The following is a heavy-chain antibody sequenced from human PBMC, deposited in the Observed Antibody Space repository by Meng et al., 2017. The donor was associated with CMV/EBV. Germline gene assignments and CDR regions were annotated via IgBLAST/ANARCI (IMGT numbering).Heavy chain of an antibody. Sequence: SVKVSCKASGGTFSSYAISWVRQAPGQGLEWMGGIIPIFGTANYAQKFQGRVTITTDESTSTAYMELSSLRSEDTAVYYCARVDCGGDCYRGGWFDPWGQGTLVTVSS. D-gene: IGHD2-21*01. CDR1: GGTFSSYA. V-gene: IGHV1-69*05. J-gene: IGHJ5*02. CDR2: IIPIFGTA. CDR3: ARVDCGGDCYRGGWFDP.